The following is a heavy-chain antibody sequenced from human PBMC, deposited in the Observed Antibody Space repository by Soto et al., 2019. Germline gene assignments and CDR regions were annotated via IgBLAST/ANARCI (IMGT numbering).Heavy chain of an antibody. V-gene: IGHV3-53*02. CDR1: GFTVSSNY. D-gene: IGHD6-6*01. Sequence: EVQLVETGGGLIQPGGSLRLSCAASGFTVSSNYMSWVRQAPGKGLEWVSVIYSGGSTYYADSVKGRFTISRDNSKNTLYLQMNSLRAEDTAVYYCARDRVESPIAARLYYYYYGMDVWGQGTTVNVSS. CDR2: IYSGGST. CDR3: ARDRVESPIAARLYYYYYGMDV. J-gene: IGHJ6*02.